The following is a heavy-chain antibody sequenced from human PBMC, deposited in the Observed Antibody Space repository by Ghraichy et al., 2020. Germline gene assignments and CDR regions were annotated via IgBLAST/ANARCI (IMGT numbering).Heavy chain of an antibody. CDR2: IYWDDDK. V-gene: IGHV2-5*02. CDR3: AHTGTVAAGRYYLDY. Sequence: SGPTLVKPTQTLTLTCTFSGFSLSTSGVAVDWIRQPPRNALEWLALIYWDDDKRYSPSLKSRLTITKDTSKNQVVLTMTNMDPVDTATYYCAHTGTVAAGRYYLDYWGQGTLVTVSS. D-gene: IGHD3-9*01. CDR1: GFSLSTSGVA. J-gene: IGHJ4*02.